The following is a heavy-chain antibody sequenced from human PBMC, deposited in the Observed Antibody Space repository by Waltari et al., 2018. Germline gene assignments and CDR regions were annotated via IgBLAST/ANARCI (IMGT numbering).Heavy chain of an antibody. J-gene: IGHJ4*02. CDR2: INHSGST. CDR3: ARGPPLVRAMVNRRDY. Sequence: QVQLQQWGAGLLKPSETLSLTCAVYGGSFSGYYWSWIRQPPGEGLGWSGEINHSGSTNYNPSLKSRVTISVDTSKNQFSLKLSSVTAADTAVYYCARGPPLVRAMVNRRDYWGQGTLVTVSS. V-gene: IGHV4-34*01. CDR1: GGSFSGYY. D-gene: IGHD5-18*01.